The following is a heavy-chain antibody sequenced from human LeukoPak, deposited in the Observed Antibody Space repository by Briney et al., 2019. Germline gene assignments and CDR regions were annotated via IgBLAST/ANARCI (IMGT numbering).Heavy chain of an antibody. Sequence: SETLSLTCTVSGGSISSNSYYWGWIRQPPGKGLEWIGDIYYGGSTYYNPSLKSRVTISVDTSKNQFSLKLSSVTAADTAVYYCARRWYSYGYYYFDSWGQGTLVTVP. J-gene: IGHJ4*02. CDR3: ARRWYSYGYYYFDS. CDR2: IYYGGST. CDR1: GGSISSNSYY. D-gene: IGHD5-18*01. V-gene: IGHV4-39*01.